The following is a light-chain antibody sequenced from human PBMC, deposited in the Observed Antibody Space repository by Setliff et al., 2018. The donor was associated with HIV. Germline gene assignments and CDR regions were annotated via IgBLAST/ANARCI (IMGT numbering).Light chain of an antibody. CDR2: QLI. V-gene: IGLV2-14*01. Sequence: SALTQPASVSGSPGQSITISCTGTNSDIGGYNYVSWYQQLPGEAPKLIIFQLINRPSGVSDRFSGSKSGNTASLTISGLQAEDEADYYCSASRPSRTLVVFGTGTKVTVL. CDR1: NSDIGGYNY. J-gene: IGLJ1*01. CDR3: SASRPSRTLVV.